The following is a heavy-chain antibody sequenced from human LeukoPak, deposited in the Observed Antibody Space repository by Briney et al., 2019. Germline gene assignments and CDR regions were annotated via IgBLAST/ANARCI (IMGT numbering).Heavy chain of an antibody. Sequence: SETLSLTCTVSGGSISSSSYYWGWIRQPPGKGLEWIGSIYYSGSTYYNPSLKSRVTISVDTSKNQFSLKLSSVTAADTAVYHCARLDYYGSGSIDYWGQGTLVTVSS. J-gene: IGHJ4*02. CDR1: GGSISSSSYY. CDR2: IYYSGST. CDR3: ARLDYYGSGSIDY. D-gene: IGHD3-10*01. V-gene: IGHV4-39*01.